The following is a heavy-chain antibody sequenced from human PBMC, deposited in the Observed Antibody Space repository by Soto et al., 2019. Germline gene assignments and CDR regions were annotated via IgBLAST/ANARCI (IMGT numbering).Heavy chain of an antibody. J-gene: IGHJ6*02. CDR3: ARVKWPLAAAPDV. D-gene: IGHD2-15*01. CDR2: IKQDGSEK. Sequence: PGGSLRLSCAASGFTFSSYWMSWVRQAPGKGLEWVANIKQDGSEKYYVDSVKGRFTISRDNAKNSLYLQMNSLRAEDTAVYYCARVKWPLAAAPDVWGQGTTVTVSS. V-gene: IGHV3-7*01. CDR1: GFTFSSYW.